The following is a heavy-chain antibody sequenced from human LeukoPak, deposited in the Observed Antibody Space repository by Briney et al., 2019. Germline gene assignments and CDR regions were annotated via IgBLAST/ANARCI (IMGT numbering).Heavy chain of an antibody. D-gene: IGHD4-17*01. CDR3: ASNGDDTEISV. Sequence: GGSLRLSCAASGFTFSSYWMTWVRQAPEKGLEWVATVWYSGKTKYYSDSVKGRFTISRDNSRSTLYLQLTSLIAEDTALYYCASNGDDTEISVWGQGTLVTVSS. J-gene: IGHJ3*01. CDR1: GFTFSSYW. V-gene: IGHV3-33*08. CDR2: VWYSGKTK.